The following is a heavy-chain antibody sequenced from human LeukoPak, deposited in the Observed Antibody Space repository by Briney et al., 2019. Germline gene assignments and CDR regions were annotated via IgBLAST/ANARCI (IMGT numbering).Heavy chain of an antibody. Sequence: GXSLRLSCAASGFTFSSYAMSWVRQAPGKGLEWVSAISGSGGSTYYADSVKGRFTISRDNSKNTLYLQMNSLRAEDSAVYYCAKVTKVVVAATPIDYWGQGTLVTVSS. J-gene: IGHJ4*02. D-gene: IGHD2-15*01. CDR3: AKVTKVVVAATPIDY. V-gene: IGHV3-23*01. CDR2: ISGSGGST. CDR1: GFTFSSYA.